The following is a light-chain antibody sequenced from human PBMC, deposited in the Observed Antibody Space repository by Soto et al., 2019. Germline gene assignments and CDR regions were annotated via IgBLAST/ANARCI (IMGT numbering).Light chain of an antibody. CDR2: AAS. Sequence: DIQMTQSPSSLSASVGDRVTITCRARQNIIFYLNWYQQKPGEAPKLLIYAASNLQSGVPSRFSGSGSGTDFTLPISSLQREDFATYYCQQSYTTPVYSFGQGNKVEIK. CDR1: QNIIFY. V-gene: IGKV1-39*01. CDR3: QQSYTTPVYS. J-gene: IGKJ2*01.